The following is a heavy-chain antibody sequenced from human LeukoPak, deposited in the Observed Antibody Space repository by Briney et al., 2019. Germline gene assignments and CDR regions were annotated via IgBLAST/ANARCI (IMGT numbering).Heavy chain of an antibody. CDR1: GFTFSSYA. Sequence: PGGSLRLSCAASGFTFSSYAMSWVRQAPGKGLVWVSAISGSGGSTYYAASVKGRFTISRDNSKNTLYLQMNSLRAEDTAVYYCAKDPTQNMVRGVIDYWGQGTLVTVSS. J-gene: IGHJ4*02. D-gene: IGHD3-10*01. V-gene: IGHV3-23*01. CDR2: ISGSGGST. CDR3: AKDPTQNMVRGVIDY.